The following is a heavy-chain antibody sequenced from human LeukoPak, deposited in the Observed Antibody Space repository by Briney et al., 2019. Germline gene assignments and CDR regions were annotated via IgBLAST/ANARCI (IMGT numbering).Heavy chain of an antibody. CDR2: ISWNSGSI. Sequence: PGGSLRLSCAASGFTFDDYAMHWVRQAPGKGLEWVSGISWNSGSIGYADSVKGRFTISRDNAENSLYLQMNSLRAEDTALYYCAKASLGYCSGGSCFFDYWGQGTLVTVSS. CDR3: AKASLGYCSGGSCFFDY. V-gene: IGHV3-9*01. J-gene: IGHJ4*02. D-gene: IGHD2-15*01. CDR1: GFTFDDYA.